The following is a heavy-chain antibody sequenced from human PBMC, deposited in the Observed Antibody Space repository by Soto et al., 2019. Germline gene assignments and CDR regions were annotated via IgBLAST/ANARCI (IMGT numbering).Heavy chain of an antibody. CDR2: IYHSGST. CDR1: GGSISSGGYS. V-gene: IGHV4-30-2*01. J-gene: IGHJ4*02. D-gene: IGHD6-19*01. Sequence: QLQLQESGSGLVKPSQTLSLTCAVSGGSISSGGYSWSWIRQPPGKGLEWIGYIYHSGSTYYNPSHKRRVTIPVDRSKTQFSLKLSSVTAADTAVYYCASAGGLGAVAADYWGQGTLVTVSS. CDR3: ASAGGLGAVAADY.